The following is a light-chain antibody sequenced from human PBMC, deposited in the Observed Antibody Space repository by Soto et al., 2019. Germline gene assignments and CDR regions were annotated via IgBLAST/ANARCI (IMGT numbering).Light chain of an antibody. Sequence: DIQMTQSPSFLSASVGDRVTITCRASQSITSYLNWYQQKPGKAPKLLIYGASSLQSGVPSRFSGSGSGTDFTLIISSLQPDDFATYYCQQSYSTPFTFGQGTKLDIK. CDR2: GAS. V-gene: IGKV1-39*01. J-gene: IGKJ2*01. CDR1: QSITSY. CDR3: QQSYSTPFT.